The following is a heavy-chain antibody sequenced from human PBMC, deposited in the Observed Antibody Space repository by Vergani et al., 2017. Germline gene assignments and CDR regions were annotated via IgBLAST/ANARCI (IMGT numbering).Heavy chain of an antibody. J-gene: IGHJ6*02. CDR3: ARGKLVPYYYYYCMDV. CDR2: VNHSGST. V-gene: IGHV4-34*01. D-gene: IGHD6-13*01. CDR1: GGSFSGYF. Sequence: QVPLQQWGPGLLKPSETLSLTCAVYGGSFSGYFWSWLRQPPGKGLEWIGEVNHSGSTIYNPSLKSRVTISVDTSKNQFSLKLSSVTAADTAVYYCARGKLVPYYYYYCMDVWGQGTTVTVSS.